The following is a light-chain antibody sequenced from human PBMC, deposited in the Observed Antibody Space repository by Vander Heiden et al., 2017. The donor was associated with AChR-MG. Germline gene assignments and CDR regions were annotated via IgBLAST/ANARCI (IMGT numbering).Light chain of an antibody. CDR1: QSISSN. V-gene: IGKV3-15*01. CDR2: SAS. Sequence: EIVMTHSPATFSVSPGERTTLSCRASQSISSNLAWYQQKPGQAPRLLIYSASTRATGIPARFSGGGSGTDFTLTISSLQSEDFAVYYCQQCNDWPVTFGQGTKLEIK. J-gene: IGKJ2*01. CDR3: QQCNDWPVT.